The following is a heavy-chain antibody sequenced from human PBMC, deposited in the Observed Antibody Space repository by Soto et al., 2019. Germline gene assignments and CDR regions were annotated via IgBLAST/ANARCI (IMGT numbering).Heavy chain of an antibody. CDR3: AKDQNRVGFIDVAVTANYGMDV. V-gene: IGHV3-30*18. D-gene: IGHD2-21*02. Sequence: QVQLVESGGGVVQPGRSLRLSCAASGFTFSSYGMHWVRQAPGKGLEWVAVISNDGSNKYYADSVKGRFTISRHNSKNTLYLQMNSLRAEDTAVYYCAKDQNRVGFIDVAVTANYGMDVWGQGTTVTVSS. CDR2: ISNDGSNK. CDR1: GFTFSSYG. J-gene: IGHJ6*02.